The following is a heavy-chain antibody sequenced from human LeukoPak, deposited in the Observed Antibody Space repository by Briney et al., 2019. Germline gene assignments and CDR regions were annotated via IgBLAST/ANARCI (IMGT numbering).Heavy chain of an antibody. J-gene: IGHJ4*02. CDR2: ISGSGSII. V-gene: IGHV3-11*01. Sequence: KSGGSLRLSCAASGFTFSDYYMSWIRQAPGKGLEWVSYISGSGSIIYYADSVKGRFTISRDNAKNSLYLRMNSLRAEDTAVYYCARDQGTMYHFDHWGQGTLVTVSS. CDR1: GFTFSDYY. D-gene: IGHD3-10*02. CDR3: ARDQGTMYHFDH.